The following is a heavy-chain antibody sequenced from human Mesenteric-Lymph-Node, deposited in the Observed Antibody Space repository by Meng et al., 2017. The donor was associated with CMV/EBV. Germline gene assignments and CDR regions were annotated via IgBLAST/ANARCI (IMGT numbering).Heavy chain of an antibody. J-gene: IGHJ6*02. CDR2: IRQDGSET. CDR1: GFTFSNYW. CDR3: ARVMSSSGYYYYGMDV. V-gene: IGHV3-7*01. Sequence: GESLKISCAASGFTFSNYWMTWVRQAPGKGLEWVANIRQDGSETYYVDSVKGRFIISRDNAKNSLYLQMNSLRAEDTAVYYCARVMSSSGYYYYGMDVWGQGTTVTVSS. D-gene: IGHD2-15*01.